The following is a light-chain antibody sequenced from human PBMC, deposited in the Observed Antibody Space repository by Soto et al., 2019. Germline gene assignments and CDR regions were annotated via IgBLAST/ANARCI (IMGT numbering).Light chain of an antibody. CDR1: QSVSSNF. J-gene: IGKJ1*01. Sequence: EIVLTQSPGTLSLSPGDRATLSCRASQSVSSNFLAWYQQKPGQAPRLVISDTSDRATGIPDRFSGSGSGTDFTLTIRRLEPEDFAVYYCQQYDTPWTFGQGTKVDSK. CDR2: DTS. V-gene: IGKV3-20*01. CDR3: QQYDTPWT.